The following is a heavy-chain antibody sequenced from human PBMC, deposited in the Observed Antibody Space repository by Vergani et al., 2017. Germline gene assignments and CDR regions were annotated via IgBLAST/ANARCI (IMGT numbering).Heavy chain of an antibody. CDR3: ARAIAAAGTRFDP. Sequence: QVQLQESGPGLVKPSQTLSLTCTVSGGSISSYYWSWIRQPPGKGLEWIGDIYYSGSTNYNPPLKSRVTISVDTSKNQFSLKLSFVTAADTAVYYCARAIAAAGTRFDPWGQGTLVTVSS. CDR2: IYYSGST. V-gene: IGHV4-59*01. CDR1: GGSISSYY. J-gene: IGHJ5*02. D-gene: IGHD6-13*01.